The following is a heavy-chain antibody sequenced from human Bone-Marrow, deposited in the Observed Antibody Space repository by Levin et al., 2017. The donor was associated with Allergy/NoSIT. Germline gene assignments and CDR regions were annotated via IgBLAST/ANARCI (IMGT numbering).Heavy chain of an antibody. CDR2: IYTGGTT. Sequence: GESLKISCEASGFIVSSNYMSWVRQAPGKGPEWVAAIYTGGTTYYALSVKGRFIISRDNSKNTLFLQMDSLRVEDTALYYCARARIYYLYSSGYEDWGQGTQVTVSS. CDR3: ARARIYYLYSSGYED. CDR1: GFIVSSNY. V-gene: IGHV3-66*01. D-gene: IGHD6-19*01. J-gene: IGHJ4*02.